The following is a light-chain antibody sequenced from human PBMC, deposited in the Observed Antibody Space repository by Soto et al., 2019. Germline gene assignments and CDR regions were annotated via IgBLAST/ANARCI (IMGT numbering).Light chain of an antibody. Sequence: DIQMTQSPSSLSASVGDRVTIPCRASQSISSHLNWYQQKPGKAPNLLIYAASNLQRGVPSRFNGSGSRTDFTLTISSLQPEDFVTYYCHQSYSIPWTFGQGTKVEI. CDR3: HQSYSIPWT. V-gene: IGKV1-39*01. CDR1: QSISSH. CDR2: AAS. J-gene: IGKJ1*01.